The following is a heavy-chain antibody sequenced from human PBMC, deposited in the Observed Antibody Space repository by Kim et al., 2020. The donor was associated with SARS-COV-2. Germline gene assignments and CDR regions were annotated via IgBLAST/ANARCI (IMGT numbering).Heavy chain of an antibody. V-gene: IGHV3-23*01. Sequence: YADSVKGRFTISRDNSKNTLYLQMNSLRAEDTAVYYCAKDDSSGYYSFDYWGQGTLVTVSS. D-gene: IGHD3-22*01. CDR3: AKDDSSGYYSFDY. J-gene: IGHJ4*02.